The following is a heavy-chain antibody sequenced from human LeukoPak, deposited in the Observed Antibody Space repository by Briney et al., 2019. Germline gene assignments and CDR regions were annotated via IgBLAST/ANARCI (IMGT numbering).Heavy chain of an antibody. CDR2: IRGNAGTT. CDR3: AELGITMIGGV. V-gene: IGHV3-23*01. Sequence: PGGSLRLSCAASGFIFSNYGMSWVRQAPGKGLEWVSAIRGNAGTTYYADSVKGRFTIFRDNSKNMLYLQMNSLRVEDTAVYYCAELGITMIGGVWGKGTTVTISS. D-gene: IGHD3-10*02. J-gene: IGHJ6*04. CDR1: GFIFSNYG.